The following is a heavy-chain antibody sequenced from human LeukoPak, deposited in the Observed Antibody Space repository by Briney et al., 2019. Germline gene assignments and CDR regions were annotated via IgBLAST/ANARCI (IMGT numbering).Heavy chain of an antibody. Sequence: GGSLRLSCAASGFTFSNAWMSWVRQAPGKGLEWVGRIKRKTDGGTTDYAAPVKGRFTISRDDSKNTLYLQMNSLKTEDTAVYYCTRRSFSGSYYGTGFDYWGQGTLVTVSS. D-gene: IGHD1-26*01. CDR3: TRRSFSGSYYGTGFDY. CDR1: GFTFSNAW. V-gene: IGHV3-15*01. J-gene: IGHJ4*02. CDR2: IKRKTDGGTT.